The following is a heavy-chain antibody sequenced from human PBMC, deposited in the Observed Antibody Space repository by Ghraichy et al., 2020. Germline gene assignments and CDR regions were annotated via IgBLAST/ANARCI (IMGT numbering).Heavy chain of an antibody. J-gene: IGHJ6*03. D-gene: IGHD3-3*01. CDR2: INPQHGDT. CDR3: ARADARFYYFYYYMHV. V-gene: IGHV1-18*01. CDR1: GYTFTRYC. Sequence: ASVKVSCKASGYTFTRYCIRWVRQAPGQGLEWMGYINPQHGDTNYAQKLKGRVTLTTDTSTSTAYMEMGSLRSDDTAVYYCARADARFYYFYYYMHVWGTGTLVIVSS.